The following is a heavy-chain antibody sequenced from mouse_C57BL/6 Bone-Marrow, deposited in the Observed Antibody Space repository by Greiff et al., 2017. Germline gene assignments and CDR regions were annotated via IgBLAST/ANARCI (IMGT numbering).Heavy chain of an antibody. Sequence: EVKLEESGGGLVQPGGSMKLSCVASGFTFSNYWMNWVRQSPEKGLEWVAQIRLKSDNYATHYAESVKGRFTISRDDSKSSVYLQMNNLRAEDTGIYYCTNWFYYFDYWGQGTTLTVSS. V-gene: IGHV6-3*01. J-gene: IGHJ2*01. CDR3: TNWFYYFDY. CDR1: GFTFSNYW. CDR2: IRLKSDNYAT. D-gene: IGHD4-1*01.